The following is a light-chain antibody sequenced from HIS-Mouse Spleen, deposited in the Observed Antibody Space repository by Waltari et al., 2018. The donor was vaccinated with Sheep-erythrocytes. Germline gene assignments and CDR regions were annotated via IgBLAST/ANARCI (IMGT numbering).Light chain of an antibody. Sequence: QLVLTQSPSASASLGASVKLTCTLSSGHSSYAIAWHQQQPEKGPRYLMKLNSDGSHSKGDGIPDRFSGSSSGAERYLTISSLQSEDEADYYCQTWGTGIHVVFGGGTKQTVL. CDR2: LNSDGSH. CDR1: SGHSSYA. V-gene: IGLV4-69*01. J-gene: IGLJ2*01. CDR3: QTWGTGIHVV.